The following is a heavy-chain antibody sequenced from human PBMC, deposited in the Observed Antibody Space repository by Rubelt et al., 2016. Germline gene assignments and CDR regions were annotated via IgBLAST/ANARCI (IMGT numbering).Heavy chain of an antibody. V-gene: IGHV7-4-1*02. J-gene: IGHJ4*02. CDR2: INTNTGNP. D-gene: IGHD6-13*01. Sequence: QVQLVQSGAEVKKPGSSVKVSCKASGGTFSSYAISWVRQAPGQGLEWMGWINTNTGNPTYAQGVTGRFVLSLDTSVRTAYLQISRLKAEDTAVYYCARVIAAAGRDGNYFDYWGQGTLVTVSS. CDR1: GGTFSSYA. CDR3: ARVIAAAGRDGNYFDY.